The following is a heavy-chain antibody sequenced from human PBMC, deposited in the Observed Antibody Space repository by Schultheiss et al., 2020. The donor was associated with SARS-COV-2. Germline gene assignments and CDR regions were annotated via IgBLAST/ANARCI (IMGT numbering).Heavy chain of an antibody. CDR3: ARGWDYGGNSGEDY. J-gene: IGHJ4*02. D-gene: IGHD4-23*01. CDR1: GGSISSGSYY. V-gene: IGHV4-61*01. CDR2: INHSGST. Sequence: SETLSLTCTVSGGSISSGSYYWSWIRQPPGKGLEWIGEINHSGSTNYNPSLKSRVTISVDTSKNQFSLKLSSVTAADTAVYYCARGWDYGGNSGEDYWGQGTLVTVS.